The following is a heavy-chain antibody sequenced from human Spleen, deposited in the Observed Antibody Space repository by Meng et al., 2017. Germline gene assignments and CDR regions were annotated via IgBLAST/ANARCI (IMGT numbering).Heavy chain of an antibody. J-gene: IGHJ4*02. D-gene: IGHD3-3*01. V-gene: IGHV3-21*01. Sequence: VRLVESGGGLVKPGGSLSLSCAASVFTFSSYAMNWVRQAPGKGLEWVSCISSSSTYVYYADSVKGRFTISRDNAKNSLSLQMNSLRAEDTAVYYCARDGVPPPSDYWGQGTLVTVSS. CDR2: ISSSSTYV. CDR3: ARDGVPPPSDY. CDR1: VFTFSSYA.